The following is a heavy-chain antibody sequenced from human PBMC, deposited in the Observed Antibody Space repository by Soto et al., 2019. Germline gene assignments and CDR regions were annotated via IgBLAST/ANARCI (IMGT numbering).Heavy chain of an antibody. CDR3: ARGSYYYDSTYYYYGMDV. CDR2: ISSSSSYI. V-gene: IGHV3-21*01. D-gene: IGHD3-22*01. CDR1: GFTFSSYS. Sequence: PGGSLRLSCAASGFTFSSYSMNWVRQAPGKGLEWVSSISSSSSYIYYADSVKGRFTISRDNAKNSLYLQMNSLRAEDTAVYYCARGSYYYDSTYYYYGMDVWGQGTTVTVSS. J-gene: IGHJ6*02.